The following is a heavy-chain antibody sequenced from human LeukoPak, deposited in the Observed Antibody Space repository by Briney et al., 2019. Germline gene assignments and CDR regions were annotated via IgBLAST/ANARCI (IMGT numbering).Heavy chain of an antibody. CDR3: ARQTGSGLFTLP. CDR2: IYYTGNT. D-gene: IGHD3/OR15-3a*01. Sequence: SETLSLTCTVSGISISSSKSYWGWIRQPPGKGLEWIGSIYYTGNTYYNASLKSRVTISIDTSKNQISLRLTSVTAADTAMYYCARQTGSGLFTLPGGQGTLVTVSS. V-gene: IGHV4-39*01. CDR1: GISISSSKSY. J-gene: IGHJ4*02.